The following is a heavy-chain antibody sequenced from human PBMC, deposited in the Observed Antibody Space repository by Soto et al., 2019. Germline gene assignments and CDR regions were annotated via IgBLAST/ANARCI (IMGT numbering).Heavy chain of an antibody. CDR3: PKGVLHGTNAGGGFEP. J-gene: IGHJ5*02. V-gene: IGHV3-23*01. Sequence: EVQLLESGGALVQPGGSLRLSCAASGFTFSSYAMSWVRQAPGKGLEWVATFSGSGSSTYYADSVKGRFTISRDNSKNTLYLLMNSRRAEDTAVQYWPKGVLHGTNAGGGFEPWGQRTLVTVAS. D-gene: IGHD1-1*01. CDR2: FSGSGSST. CDR1: GFTFSSYA.